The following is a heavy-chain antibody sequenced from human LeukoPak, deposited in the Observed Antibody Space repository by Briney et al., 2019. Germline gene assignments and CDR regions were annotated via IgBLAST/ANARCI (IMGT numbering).Heavy chain of an antibody. J-gene: IGHJ5*02. V-gene: IGHV4-30-4*01. CDR3: ARQVVVPAAVGWFDP. CDR2: IYYSGST. CDR1: GGSITSGDYY. Sequence: PQTLSLTCTVSGGSITSGDYYWSWIRQPPGKGLEWIGYIYYSGSTYYNPSLKSRVTISVDTSKNQFSLKLSSVTAADTAVYYCARQVVVPAAVGWFDPWGQGTLVTVSS. D-gene: IGHD2-2*01.